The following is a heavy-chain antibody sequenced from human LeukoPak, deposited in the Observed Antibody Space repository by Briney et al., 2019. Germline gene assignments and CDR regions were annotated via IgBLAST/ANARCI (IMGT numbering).Heavy chain of an antibody. CDR1: GDSVSSNSAA. V-gene: IGHV6-1*01. CDR3: ARGYCSGGSCPDWYFDL. CDR2: TYYRSKWYN. J-gene: IGHJ2*01. Sequence: SKTLSLTCVISGDSVSSNSAAWNWIRQSPSRGLEWLGRTYYRSKWYNDYAVSVKSRITINPDTSKNQFSLQLNSVTPEDTAVYYCARGYCSGGSCPDWYFDLWGRGTLVTVSS. D-gene: IGHD2-15*01.